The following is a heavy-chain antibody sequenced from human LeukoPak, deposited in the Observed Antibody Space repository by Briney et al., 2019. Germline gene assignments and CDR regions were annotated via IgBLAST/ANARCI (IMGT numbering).Heavy chain of an antibody. Sequence: SETLSLTCTVSGGSISSSSYSWGWIRQPPGKGLEWIGSIYYSGSTYYNPSLKSRVTISVDTSKNQFSLKLSSVTAADTAVYYCARHKWQLRPLGGSYNWFDPWGQGTLVTVSS. CDR1: GGSISSSSYS. J-gene: IGHJ5*02. CDR3: ARHKWQLRPLGGSYNWFDP. CDR2: IYYSGST. V-gene: IGHV4-39*01. D-gene: IGHD3-16*01.